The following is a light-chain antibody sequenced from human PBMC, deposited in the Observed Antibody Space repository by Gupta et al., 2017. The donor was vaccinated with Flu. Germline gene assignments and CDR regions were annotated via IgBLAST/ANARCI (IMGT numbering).Light chain of an antibody. CDR2: GAS. CDR1: QSSRSAF. J-gene: IGKJ2*01. CDR3: QLYGSSRMYT. V-gene: IGKV3-20*01. Sequence: EPALTPSTGPLSLCPGARATLSCRASQSSRSAFLAWYRQRPGQAPRLLIYGASRRATGIPDRFSGSGSGTDFSLTISRLEPEDFAVYYCQLYGSSRMYTFGQGTKLDIK.